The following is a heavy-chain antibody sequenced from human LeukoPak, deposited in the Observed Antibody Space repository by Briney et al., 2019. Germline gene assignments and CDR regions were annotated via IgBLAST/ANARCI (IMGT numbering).Heavy chain of an antibody. V-gene: IGHV1-46*01. CDR2: ISPRGGST. CDR1: GYNLIDYY. Sequence: ASVKVSCKASGYNLIDYYIHWVRQAPGQGLEWMGVISPRGGSTRFAQRFQDRVTVTMDTSTGTFYMELNSLQSEDTAIYYYARTNWVAVTRDAFDVWGQGTMVTVSS. D-gene: IGHD2-15*01. CDR3: ARTNWVAVTRDAFDV. J-gene: IGHJ3*01.